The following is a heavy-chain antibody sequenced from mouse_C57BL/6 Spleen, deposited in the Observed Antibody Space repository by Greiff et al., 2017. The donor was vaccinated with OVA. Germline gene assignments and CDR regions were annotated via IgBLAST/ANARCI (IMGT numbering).Heavy chain of an antibody. V-gene: IGHV1-64*01. CDR2: IHPNSGST. CDR3: AREAGSLNFDY. CDR1: GYTFTSYW. Sequence: QVQLKESGAELVKPGASVKLSCKASGYTFTSYWMHWVKQRPGQGLEWIGMIHPNSGSTNYNEKFKSKATLTVDKSSSTAYMQLSSLTSEDSAFYYCAREAGSLNFDYWGQGTTLTVSS. D-gene: IGHD6-2*01. J-gene: IGHJ2*01.